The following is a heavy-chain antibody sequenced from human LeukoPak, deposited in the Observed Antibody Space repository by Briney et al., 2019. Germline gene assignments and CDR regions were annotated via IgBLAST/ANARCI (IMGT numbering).Heavy chain of an antibody. CDR2: IVVASGNT. V-gene: IGHV1-58*02. D-gene: IGHD5-24*01. J-gene: IGHJ4*02. CDR3: AAAPIEMQQRGFDY. CDR1: GFTFTNSA. Sequence: ASVKVSCKASGFTFTNSAMQWVRQARGQRLEWIGWIVVASGNTKYAQKFQERVTITRDMSTSTAYMELSSLRPEDTAVYYCAAAPIEMQQRGFDYCGPGTLVTVSS.